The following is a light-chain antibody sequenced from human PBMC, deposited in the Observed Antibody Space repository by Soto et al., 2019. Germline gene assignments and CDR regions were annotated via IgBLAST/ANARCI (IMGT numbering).Light chain of an antibody. J-gene: IGKJ5*01. CDR3: QQYNNWPPIT. Sequence: EVVLTQSPATLSLAPGERATLSCRASQFLSSYLAWYQQKPGQPPRLLIYDTSNRATGIPARFSGSRSGTEFTLTISSLQSEDFAVYYCQQYNNWPPITFGQGTRLEIK. V-gene: IGKV3-11*01. CDR1: QFLSSY. CDR2: DTS.